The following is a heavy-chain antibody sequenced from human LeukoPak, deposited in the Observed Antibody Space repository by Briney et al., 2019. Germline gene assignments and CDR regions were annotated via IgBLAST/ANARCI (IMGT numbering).Heavy chain of an antibody. CDR3: ARRGSRYCSSTSCPPPGMDV. J-gene: IGHJ6*02. Sequence: SETLSLTCTVSGGSISSSGYYCDWIRQPPGKGPEWIGSINYSGSTYYNPSLKSRVTISVDTSKNQFSLTLSSVTAADTAVYYCARRGSRYCSSTSCPPPGMDVWGQGTTVTVFS. CDR1: GGSISSSGYY. V-gene: IGHV4-39*01. D-gene: IGHD2-2*01. CDR2: INYSGST.